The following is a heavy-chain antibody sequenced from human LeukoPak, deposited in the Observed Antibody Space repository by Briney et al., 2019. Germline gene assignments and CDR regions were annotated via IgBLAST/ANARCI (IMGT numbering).Heavy chain of an antibody. D-gene: IGHD3-22*01. V-gene: IGHV3-7*01. CDR2: IKQDGSEK. Sequence: GGSLRLSCAASGFTFSSYWMSWVRQAPGKGLEWVANIKQDGSEKYYVDSVKGRFTISRDNAKNSLYLQMNSLRAEDTAVYYCASGRRGDYYDSSGYYDYWGQGTLVTVSS. CDR1: GFTFSSYW. CDR3: ASGRRGDYYDSSGYYDY. J-gene: IGHJ4*02.